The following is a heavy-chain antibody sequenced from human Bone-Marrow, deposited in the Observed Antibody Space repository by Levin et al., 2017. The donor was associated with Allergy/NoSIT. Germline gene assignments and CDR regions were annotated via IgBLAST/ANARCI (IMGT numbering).Heavy chain of an antibody. D-gene: IGHD3-3*01. V-gene: IGHV4-59*01. Sequence: SETLSLTCTVSGGSISSYYWSWIRQPPGKGLEWIGYIYYSGSTNYNPSLKSRVTISVDTSKNQFSLKLSSVTAADTAVYYCARSITIFGVVLFDPWGQGTLVTVSS. CDR2: IYYSGST. J-gene: IGHJ5*02. CDR1: GGSISSYY. CDR3: ARSITIFGVVLFDP.